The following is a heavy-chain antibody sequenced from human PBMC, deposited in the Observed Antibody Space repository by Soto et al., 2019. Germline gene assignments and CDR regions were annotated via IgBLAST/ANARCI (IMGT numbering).Heavy chain of an antibody. V-gene: IGHV3-23*01. CDR2: ISGSGGST. CDR3: AKGVSGYFYMDV. Sequence: GGALRLSCAASGFAFNNYGMTWVRQAPGKGLEWVSAISGSGGSTSYADSVKGRFTISRDNSKNTVYLQMDGLRAEDTAVYYCAKGVSGYFYMDVWGKGTTVTVSS. CDR1: GFAFNNYG. D-gene: IGHD2-8*01. J-gene: IGHJ6*03.